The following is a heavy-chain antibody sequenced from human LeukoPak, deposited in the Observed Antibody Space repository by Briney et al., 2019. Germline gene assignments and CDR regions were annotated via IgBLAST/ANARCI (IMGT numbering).Heavy chain of an antibody. CDR2: IYYSGTT. D-gene: IGHD3-3*01. Sequence: SETLSLTCTVSGGSISNTSYYWGWIRQPPGKGLEWIGSIYYSGTTYYNPSLKSRVTISVDTSKNQFSLKLSSVTAADTAFYYCAREMLNGSGYFDYWGQGTLVTVSA. CDR1: GGSISNTSYY. V-gene: IGHV4-39*07. J-gene: IGHJ4*02. CDR3: AREMLNGSGYFDY.